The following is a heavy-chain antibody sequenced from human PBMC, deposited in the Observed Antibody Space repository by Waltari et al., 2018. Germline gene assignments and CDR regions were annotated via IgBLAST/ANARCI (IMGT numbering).Heavy chain of an antibody. Sequence: QVQLQQWGAGLLKPSETLSLTCAVYGGSFSGYYWSWIRQPPGKGLEWIGEINHSGSTNYNPSLKSRVTIAVDTSKNQFSLKLSSVTAADTAVYYCAMGGDYAAFDIWGQGTMVTVSS. V-gene: IGHV4-34*01. CDR1: GGSFSGYY. J-gene: IGHJ3*02. D-gene: IGHD4-17*01. CDR2: INHSGST. CDR3: AMGGDYAAFDI.